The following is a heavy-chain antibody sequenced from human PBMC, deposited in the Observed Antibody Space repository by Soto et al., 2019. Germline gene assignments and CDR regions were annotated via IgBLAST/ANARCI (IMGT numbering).Heavy chain of an antibody. CDR1: GYTFITYG. D-gene: IGHD2-2*01. V-gene: IGHV1-18*01. Sequence: ASVKVSCKASGYTFITYGVTWVRQAPGQGLEWMGWITPYNGKTHDAQNFQDRVTMTTDTAATTAYMELRSLTSDDSAMYFCARDTSHYFDHWGQGILVTVSS. CDR2: ITPYNGKT. CDR3: ARDTSHYFDH. J-gene: IGHJ4*02.